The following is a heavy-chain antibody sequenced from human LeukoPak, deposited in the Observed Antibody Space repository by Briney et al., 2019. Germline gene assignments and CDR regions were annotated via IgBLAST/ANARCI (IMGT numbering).Heavy chain of an antibody. V-gene: IGHV4-61*02. J-gene: IGHJ4*02. CDR2: IYTSGST. CDR1: GGSISSGSYY. Sequence: PSGTLSLTCTVSGGSISSGSYYWSWIRQPAGKGLEWIGRIYTSGSTNYNPSLKSRVTISVDTSKNQFSLKLSSVTAADTAVYYCARVYSGIDYWGQGTLVTVSS. D-gene: IGHD5-12*01. CDR3: ARVYSGIDY.